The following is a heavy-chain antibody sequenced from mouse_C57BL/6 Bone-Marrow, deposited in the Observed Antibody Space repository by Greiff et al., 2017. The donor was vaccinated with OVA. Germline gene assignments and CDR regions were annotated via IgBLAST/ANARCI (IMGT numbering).Heavy chain of an antibody. CDR2: ISYDGSN. J-gene: IGHJ2*01. Sequence: EVKLQESGPGLVKPSQSLSLTCSVTGYSITSGYYWNWIRQFPGNKLEWMGYISYDGSNNYNPSLKNRISITRDTSKNQFFLKLNSVTTEDTATYYCARVGDLFDYWGQGTTLTVSS. D-gene: IGHD2-13*01. CDR1: GYSITSGYY. V-gene: IGHV3-6*01. CDR3: ARVGDLFDY.